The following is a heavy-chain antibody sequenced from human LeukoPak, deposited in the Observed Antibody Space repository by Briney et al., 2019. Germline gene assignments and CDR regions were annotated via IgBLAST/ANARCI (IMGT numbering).Heavy chain of an antibody. V-gene: IGHV4-59*01. CDR3: AXAPPDXSGWYDY. J-gene: IGHJ5*01. CDR2: IYYSGST. D-gene: IGHD6-19*01. CDR1: GGSFSGYY. Sequence: SETLSLTCAVYGGSFSGYYWSWIRQPPGKGLEWIGYIYYSGSTNYNPSLKSRVTISVDTSKNQFSLKLSSVTAADTAVYYCAXAPPDXSGWYDYWGXGTXVXVSS.